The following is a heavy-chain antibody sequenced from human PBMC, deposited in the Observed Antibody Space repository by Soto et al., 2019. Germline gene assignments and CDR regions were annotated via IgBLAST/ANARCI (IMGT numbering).Heavy chain of an antibody. V-gene: IGHV3-21*01. D-gene: IGHD3-3*01. J-gene: IGHJ5*02. Sequence: GSLRLSCAASGFTFGSYSMNWVRQAPGKGLEWVSSISSSSYIYYADSVKGRFTISRDNAKNSLYVQMNSLRAEDTAVYYCASGITIFGVVIPWGQGTLVTVSS. CDR3: ASGITIFGVVIP. CDR2: ISSSSYI. CDR1: GFTFGSYS.